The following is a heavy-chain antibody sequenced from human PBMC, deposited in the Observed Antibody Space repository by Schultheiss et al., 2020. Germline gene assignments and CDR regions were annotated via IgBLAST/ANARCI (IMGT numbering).Heavy chain of an antibody. D-gene: IGHD6-6*01. CDR1: GGSISSYY. Sequence: SETLSLTCTVSGGSISSYYWSWIRQPAGKGLEWIGRIYTSGSTNYNPSLKSRVIMSVDTSKNQFSLKLRSVTAADTAVYYCARQQTQQVVRGAYYHGMDVWGQGTTVTVSS. CDR2: IYTSGST. J-gene: IGHJ6*02. V-gene: IGHV4-4*07. CDR3: ARQQTQQVVRGAYYHGMDV.